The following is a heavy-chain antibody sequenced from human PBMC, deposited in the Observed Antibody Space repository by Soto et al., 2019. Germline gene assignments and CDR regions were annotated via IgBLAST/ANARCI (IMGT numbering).Heavy chain of an antibody. CDR1: GFSLSTSGVG. CDR3: AHSPFLEWFLGCVYFDY. V-gene: IGHV2-5*02. J-gene: IGHJ4*02. CDR2: IYWDDDK. D-gene: IGHD3-3*02. Sequence: QITLKESGPTLVKPTQTLTLTCTFSGFSLSTSGVGVGWIRQPPGKSLEWLALIYWDDDKRYSPSLKSRLTITKDTSKNQVVLTMTNMDPVDTATYYCAHSPFLEWFLGCVYFDYWGQGTLVTVSS.